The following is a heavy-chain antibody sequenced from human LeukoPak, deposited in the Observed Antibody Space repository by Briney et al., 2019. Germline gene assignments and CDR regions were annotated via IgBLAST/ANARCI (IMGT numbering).Heavy chain of an antibody. CDR3: ARDTVAGNYFAY. V-gene: IGHV6-1*01. CDR2: TYYRSKWFN. CDR1: GDSVSSGSST. J-gene: IGHJ4*02. D-gene: IGHD6-19*01. Sequence: SQTLSLTCAISGDSVSSGSSTWNWVRQSPSRGLEWLGRTYYRSKWFNDYAVSVKSRMTINPDTSKNQFSLQLNSVTPEDTAVYYCARDTVAGNYFAYWGQGTLVTVSS.